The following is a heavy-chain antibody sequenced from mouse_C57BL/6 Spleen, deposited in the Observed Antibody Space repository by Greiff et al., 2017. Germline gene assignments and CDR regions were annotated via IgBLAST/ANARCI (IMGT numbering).Heavy chain of an antibody. CDR1: GFTLSDYG. V-gene: IGHV5-17*01. J-gene: IGHJ1*03. Sequence: EVMLVESGGGLVKPGGSLKLSCAASGFTLSDYGMHWVRQAPEKGLEWVAYISSGSSTIYYADTVKGRFTISRDNAKNTLFLQMTSLRSEDTAMYYCARELRLQYFDVWGTGTTVTVSS. CDR3: ARELRLQYFDV. CDR2: ISSGSSTI. D-gene: IGHD3-2*02.